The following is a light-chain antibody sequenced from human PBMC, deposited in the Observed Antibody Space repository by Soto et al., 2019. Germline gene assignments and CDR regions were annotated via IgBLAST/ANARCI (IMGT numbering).Light chain of an antibody. CDR2: AAS. Sequence: DIHMTQSPSSLSASVGDRVTITCRASQNIGNSLNWYQQKSGKAPEVLIFAASTLQGGVPSRFSGSGSGTDFTLTISSLQPEDFGSYYCQESYSKSFSVGHGTKVDIK. J-gene: IGKJ1*01. CDR1: QNIGNS. V-gene: IGKV1-39*01. CDR3: QESYSKSFS.